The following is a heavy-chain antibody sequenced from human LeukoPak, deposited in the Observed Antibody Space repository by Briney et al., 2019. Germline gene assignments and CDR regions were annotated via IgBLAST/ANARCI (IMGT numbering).Heavy chain of an antibody. D-gene: IGHD2-15*01. J-gene: IGHJ5*02. CDR2: SGGSGGDR. Sequence: GGSLRLSCAASGFTFSEYSMSWARPAPGQGLEPGWNSGGSGGDRCDREGVKGRVTSSRDNSKNTLYLEMNSLRAEDTAVYYCAKGGYTTWFDPWGQGTLVTVSS. CDR1: GFTFSEYS. V-gene: IGHV3-23*01. CDR3: AKGGYTTWFDP.